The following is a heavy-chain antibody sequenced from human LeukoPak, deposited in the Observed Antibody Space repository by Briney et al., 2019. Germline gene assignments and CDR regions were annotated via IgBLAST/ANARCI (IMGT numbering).Heavy chain of an antibody. CDR3: ARGVFGVVINY. D-gene: IGHD3-3*01. V-gene: IGHV4-30-4*08. Sequence: NPSQTLSLTCTVSGGSISSGGYYWSWIRQPPGKGLEWIGYIYYSGSTYYNPSLKSRVTISVDTSKNQFSLKLSSVTAADTAVYYCARGVFGVVINYWGQGTLVTVSS. CDR1: GGSISSGGYY. J-gene: IGHJ4*02. CDR2: IYYSGST.